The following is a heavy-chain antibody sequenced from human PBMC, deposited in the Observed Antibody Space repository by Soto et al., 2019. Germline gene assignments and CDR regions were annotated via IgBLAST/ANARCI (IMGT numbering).Heavy chain of an antibody. CDR1: GGSISSYY. CDR2: IYYSGST. CDR3: ARSPNDNYYDSSGYPFDY. D-gene: IGHD3-22*01. Sequence: PSETLSLTCTVSGGSISSYYWSWIRQPPGKGLEWIGYIYYSGSTNYNPSLKSRVTISVDTSKNQFSLKLSSVTAADTAVYYCARSPNDNYYDSSGYPFDYWGQGTLVTVSS. V-gene: IGHV4-59*01. J-gene: IGHJ4*02.